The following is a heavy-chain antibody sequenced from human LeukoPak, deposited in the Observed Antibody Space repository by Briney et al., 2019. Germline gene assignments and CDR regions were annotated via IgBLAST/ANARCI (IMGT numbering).Heavy chain of an antibody. Sequence: PGESLKISCQGSGYDFSTSWIAWVRQAPGKGLGWVGSIYIGDSDPRYSPSFQGHVTMSADKSVNTASLQWNSLQGSDTGVYFCAKVKSFGYWFFDLWGRGTLVAVSS. CDR1: GYDFSTSW. V-gene: IGHV5-51*01. D-gene: IGHD3-16*01. CDR2: IYIGDSDP. CDR3: AKVKSFGYWFFDL. J-gene: IGHJ2*01.